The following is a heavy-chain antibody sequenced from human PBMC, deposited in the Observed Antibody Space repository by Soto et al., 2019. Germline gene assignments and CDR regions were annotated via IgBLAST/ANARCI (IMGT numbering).Heavy chain of an antibody. CDR3: ARGWGRIFDY. Sequence: QVQLQQWGAGLLKPSETLSLTCAVYGGSFSGYYWSWIRQPPGKGLEWIGEINHSGRTNYNQSLKSRVTISADTSKNQFSLKLSSVTAADTAVYYCARGWGRIFDYWGQGTLVTVSS. J-gene: IGHJ4*02. D-gene: IGHD7-27*01. CDR2: INHSGRT. CDR1: GGSFSGYY. V-gene: IGHV4-34*01.